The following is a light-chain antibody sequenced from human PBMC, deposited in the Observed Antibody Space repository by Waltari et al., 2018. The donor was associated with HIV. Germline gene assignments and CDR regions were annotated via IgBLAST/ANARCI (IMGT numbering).Light chain of an antibody. Sequence: QSVLTQPPSASGTPGQRVTISCSGSSSNIGSNTVNWYQQLPGTAPKVLIYSNNQRPSGVPHRFSGSKSGTSASLAISGLQSEDEAAYYCATWDDSLNGVVFGGGTTLTGL. CDR2: SNN. V-gene: IGLV1-44*01. CDR1: SSNIGSNT. CDR3: ATWDDSLNGVV. J-gene: IGLJ2*01.